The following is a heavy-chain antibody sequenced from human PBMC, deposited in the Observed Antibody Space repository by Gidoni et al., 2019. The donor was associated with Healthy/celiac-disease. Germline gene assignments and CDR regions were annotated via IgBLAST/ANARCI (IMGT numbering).Heavy chain of an antibody. J-gene: IGHJ6*02. Sequence: EVQLVESGGGLVQPGRSLRLSCAASGSTFADYAMHWVRQAPGKGLEWVSGISWNSGSIGYADSVKGRFTISRDNAKNSLYLQMNSLRAEDTALYYCATFAEWLLSPYYYYYGMDVWGQGTTVTVSS. CDR1: GSTFADYA. D-gene: IGHD3-3*01. CDR3: ATFAEWLLSPYYYYYGMDV. CDR2: ISWNSGSI. V-gene: IGHV3-9*01.